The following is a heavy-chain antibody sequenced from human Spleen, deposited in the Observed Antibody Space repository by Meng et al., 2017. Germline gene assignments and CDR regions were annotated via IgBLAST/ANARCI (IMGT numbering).Heavy chain of an antibody. CDR3: ARVSGGIAVAGLDY. J-gene: IGHJ4*02. D-gene: IGHD6-19*01. CDR1: GFTVSSNE. V-gene: IGHV3-38-3*01. CDR2: ISGDST. Sequence: GGSLRLSCAASGFTVSSNEMSWVRQAPGKGLEWVSFISGDSTYYADSGKGRFTISRDNSKNTLYLQMNSLRAEDTAVYYCARVSGGIAVAGLDYWGQGTLVTVSS.